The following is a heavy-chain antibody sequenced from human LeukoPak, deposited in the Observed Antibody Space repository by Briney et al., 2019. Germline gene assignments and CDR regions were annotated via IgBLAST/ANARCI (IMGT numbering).Heavy chain of an antibody. D-gene: IGHD3-9*01. CDR2: ISSSGSTI. V-gene: IGHV3-11*04. CDR1: GFTFSDYY. CDR3: ARQRGDILTGYYMPRGFDY. Sequence: GGSLRLSCAASGFTFSDYYMSWIRQAPGKGLEWVSYISSSGSTIYYADSVKGRFTISRDNAKNSLYLQMNSLRAEDTAVYYCARQRGDILTGYYMPRGFDYWGQGTLVTVSS. J-gene: IGHJ4*02.